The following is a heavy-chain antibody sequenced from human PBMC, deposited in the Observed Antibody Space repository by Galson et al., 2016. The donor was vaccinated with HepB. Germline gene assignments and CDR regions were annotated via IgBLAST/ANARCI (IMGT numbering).Heavy chain of an antibody. Sequence: SLRLSCAASGFTFGTYGMHWVRQAPGKGLEWVAVTSYDGSNRYYADSVKGRFTVTRDNSKNTVYLQMNSLRAEDRAVYYCARANRYGTGWYGRNDYWGQGTLVTVS. V-gene: IGHV3-30*03. D-gene: IGHD6-19*01. CDR2: TSYDGSNR. CDR1: GFTFGTYG. CDR3: ARANRYGTGWYGRNDY. J-gene: IGHJ4*02.